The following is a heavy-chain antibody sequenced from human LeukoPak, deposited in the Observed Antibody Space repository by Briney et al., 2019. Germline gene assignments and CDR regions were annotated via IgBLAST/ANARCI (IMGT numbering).Heavy chain of an antibody. D-gene: IGHD4-17*01. Sequence: ASVKVSCKASGYTFTSYGISWVRQAPGQGLEWMGWISAYNGNTNYAQKLQGRVTITTDTSTSTAYMELRSLRSDDTAVYYCAREWGDYGEYDPLDYWGQGTLVTVSS. CDR1: GYTFTSYG. J-gene: IGHJ4*02. V-gene: IGHV1-18*04. CDR2: ISAYNGNT. CDR3: AREWGDYGEYDPLDY.